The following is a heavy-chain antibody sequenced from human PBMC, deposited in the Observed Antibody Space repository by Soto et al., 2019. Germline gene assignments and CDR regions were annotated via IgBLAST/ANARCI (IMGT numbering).Heavy chain of an antibody. CDR2: INHSGST. V-gene: IGHV4-34*01. Sequence: SETLSLTCAVYGGSFSGYYWSWIRQPPGKGLEWIGEINHSGSTNYNPSLKSRVTISVDTSKNQFSLKLSSVTAAGTALYYCAREVVTAARLALDPWGPGTLVTGSS. D-gene: IGHD6-6*01. CDR3: AREVVTAARLALDP. CDR1: GGSFSGYY. J-gene: IGHJ5*02.